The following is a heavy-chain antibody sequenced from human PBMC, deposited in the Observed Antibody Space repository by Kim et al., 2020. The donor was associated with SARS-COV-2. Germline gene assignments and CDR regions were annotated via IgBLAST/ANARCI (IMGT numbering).Heavy chain of an antibody. CDR1: GFTFSSYA. CDR2: ISYDGSNK. V-gene: IGHV3-30*04. J-gene: IGHJ6*02. CDR3: ARAASIAAAATEGYYYYGMDV. Sequence: GGSLRLSCAASGFTFSSYAMHWVRQAPGKGLEWVAVISYDGSNKYYADSVKGRFTISRDNSKNTLYLQMNSLRAEDTAVYYCARAASIAAAATEGYYYYGMDVWGQGTTVTVSS. D-gene: IGHD6-13*01.